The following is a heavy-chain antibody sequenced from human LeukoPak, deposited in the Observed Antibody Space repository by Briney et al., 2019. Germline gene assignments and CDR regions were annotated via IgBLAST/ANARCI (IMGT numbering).Heavy chain of an antibody. CDR1: GFTFSSYG. V-gene: IGHV3-30*03. CDR2: ISYDGSNK. J-gene: IGHJ4*02. CDR3: ARDIADYSSTSCYVAAAGLDY. Sequence: PGGSLRLSCAASGFTFSSYGMHWVRQAPGKGLEWVAVISYDGSNKYYADSVKGRFTISRDNSKNTLYLQMNSLRAEDTAVYYCARDIADYSSTSCYVAAAGLDYWGQGTLVTVSS. D-gene: IGHD2-2*01.